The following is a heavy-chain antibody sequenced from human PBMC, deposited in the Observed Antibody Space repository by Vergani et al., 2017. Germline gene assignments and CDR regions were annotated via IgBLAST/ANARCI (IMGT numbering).Heavy chain of an antibody. Sequence: QLLLQESGPGLVKPSETLSLTCSVSGGSMSGYYWSWIRQPPGKELEWIGYMYHSGSTNYNPSLETRVTISGDTSKNQFSLKLNSVTAADTAVYYCGRVADFYGLGSRLLDLWGQGILVTVSS. CDR1: GGSMSGYY. CDR3: GRVADFYGLGSRLLDL. CDR2: MYHSGST. J-gene: IGHJ5*02. V-gene: IGHV4-59*01. D-gene: IGHD3-10*01.